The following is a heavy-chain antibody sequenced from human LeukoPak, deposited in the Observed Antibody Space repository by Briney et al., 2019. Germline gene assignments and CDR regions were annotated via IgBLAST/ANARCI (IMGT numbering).Heavy chain of an antibody. J-gene: IGHJ4*02. CDR2: ISAYNGNT. D-gene: IGHD6-13*01. CDR1: GYTFTSYG. CDR3: ARPIAAAGGASFFDY. V-gene: IGHV1-18*01. Sequence: GASVKVSFKASGYTFTSYGISWVRQAPGQGLEWMGWISAYNGNTNYAQKLQGRVTMTTDTSTSTAYMEVRSLRSDDTAVYYCARPIAAAGGASFFDYWGQGTLVTVSS.